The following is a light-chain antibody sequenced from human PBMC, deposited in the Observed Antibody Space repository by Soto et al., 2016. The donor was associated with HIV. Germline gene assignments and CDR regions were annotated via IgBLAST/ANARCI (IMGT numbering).Light chain of an antibody. CDR1: QAINSR. CDR3: QQTDSFPFT. V-gene: IGKV1-12*01. CDR2: ATY. J-gene: IGKJ3*01. Sequence: DIQMTQSPSSVSASVGDRVTITCRASQAINSRLAWYQQKPGKAPEVLITATYTLQAGVPSRFSGSASGGTGTDFTLTIDSLQPEGFATYYCQQTDSFPFTFGPGTKVNV.